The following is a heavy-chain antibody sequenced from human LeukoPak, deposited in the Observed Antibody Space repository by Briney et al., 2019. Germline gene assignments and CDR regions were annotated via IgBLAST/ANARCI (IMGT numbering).Heavy chain of an antibody. J-gene: IGHJ4*02. D-gene: IGHD3-22*01. CDR1: GFTFDDYA. V-gene: IGHV3-43*02. CDR3: AKDKLRSANYYDSSGYILDY. CDR2: ISGDGTIT. Sequence: GGCLRLSCAASGFTFDDYAMHWVRQAPGKGLEWVSLISGDGTITYYADSMKGRFTVSRDNSKNSLYLQMNSLRTEDTALYYCAKDKLRSANYYDSSGYILDYWGQGTLVTVSS.